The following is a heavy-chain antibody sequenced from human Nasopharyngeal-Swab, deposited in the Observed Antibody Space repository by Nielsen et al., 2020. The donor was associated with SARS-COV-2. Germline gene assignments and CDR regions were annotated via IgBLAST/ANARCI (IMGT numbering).Heavy chain of an antibody. CDR1: ALTFRTSA. V-gene: IGHV3-23*01. J-gene: IGHJ4*02. Sequence: GGSLRLSCAASALTFRTSAMSWVRQAPGKGLEWVSLIGGSGTITYYVDSVKGRFTISRDNSKNMVYLQMNNLRAEDTAIYYCSGAGGTSGWYEYWGRGTLVTVSS. D-gene: IGHD6-19*01. CDR3: SGAGGTSGWYEY. CDR2: IGGSGTIT.